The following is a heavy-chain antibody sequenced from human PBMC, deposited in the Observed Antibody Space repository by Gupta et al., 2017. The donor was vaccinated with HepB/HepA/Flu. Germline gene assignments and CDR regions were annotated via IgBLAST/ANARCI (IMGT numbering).Heavy chain of an antibody. V-gene: IGHV3-21*01. CDR1: GFTFTTYG. D-gene: IGHD3-10*01. J-gene: IGHJ6*02. CDR3: ASAMLRGAGVSFYYYGMDI. Sequence: EVQLVESGGGLVKPGGSLRLSCAASGFTFTTYGMNWVRQAPGQGLEWVSYISRSSSYIYYADAVKGRFIISRDNAKNSLYLQMNSLRAEDTAVYYCASAMLRGAGVSFYYYGMDIWGQGTTVTVSS. CDR2: ISRSSSYI.